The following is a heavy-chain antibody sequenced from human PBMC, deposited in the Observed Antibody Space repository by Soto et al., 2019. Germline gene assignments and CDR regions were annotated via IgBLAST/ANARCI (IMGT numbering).Heavy chain of an antibody. J-gene: IGHJ4*02. Sequence: PGESLKISCKGSGYPFTSFSITWVRQMPGKGLEWLGRIDPSDSYTNYGPSFQGHVTISADKSISTAYLQWGSLKASDTAMYYCARHVPYSSGLYYFDYWGQGTLVTDSS. V-gene: IGHV5-10-1*01. CDR1: GYPFTSFS. CDR2: IDPSDSYT. CDR3: ARHVPYSSGLYYFDY. D-gene: IGHD6-19*01.